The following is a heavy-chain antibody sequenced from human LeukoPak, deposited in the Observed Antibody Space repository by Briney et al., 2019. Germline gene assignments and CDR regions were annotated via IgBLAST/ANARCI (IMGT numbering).Heavy chain of an antibody. CDR2: VYYSGNT. J-gene: IGHJ4*02. CDR3: ARRYGFFDS. Sequence: KPSETLSLTCTVSGGSISISCCYWGWIRQPPGKGLEWIASVYYSGNTYYNPSLKSRVSISVDTSKNQFSLKLSSVTAADTAVYYCARRYGFFDSWGQGVLVTVSS. CDR1: GGSISISCCY. D-gene: IGHD3-16*01. V-gene: IGHV4-39*01.